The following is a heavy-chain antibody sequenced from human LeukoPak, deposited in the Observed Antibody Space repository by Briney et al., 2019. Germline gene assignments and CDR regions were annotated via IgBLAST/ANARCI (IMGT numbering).Heavy chain of an antibody. D-gene: IGHD3-3*01. V-gene: IGHV3-30-3*01. CDR2: ISYDGSNK. CDR1: GFTFSSYA. J-gene: IGHJ4*02. Sequence: PGRSLRLSCAASGFTFSSYAMHWVRQAPGKGLEWVAVISYDGSNKYYADSVKGRFTISRDNSKNTLYLQMNSLRAEDTAVYYCARGGVPGGFYGSFDYWGQGTLVSVSS. CDR3: ARGGVPGGFYGSFDY.